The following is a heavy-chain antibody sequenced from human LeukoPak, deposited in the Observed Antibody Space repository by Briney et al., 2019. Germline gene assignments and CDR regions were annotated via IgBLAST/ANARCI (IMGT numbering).Heavy chain of an antibody. V-gene: IGHV4-59*01. D-gene: IGHD3-10*01. CDR1: GGSISSYH. Sequence: SETLSLTCTVSGGSISSYHWSWIRQPPGKGLERIGFFYYSGSTNYNPSLKSRVTISVDTSKNQFSLKLSSVTAADTAVYYCARAPYGSATNNYYMDVWGKGTTVTVSS. CDR2: FYYSGST. CDR3: ARAPYGSATNNYYMDV. J-gene: IGHJ6*03.